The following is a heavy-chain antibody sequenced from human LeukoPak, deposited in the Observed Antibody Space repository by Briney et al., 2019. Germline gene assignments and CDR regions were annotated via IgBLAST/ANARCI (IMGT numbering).Heavy chain of an antibody. J-gene: IGHJ6*02. Sequence: GGSLRLSCAASGFTFSIYAMHWVRQAPGKGLEWVALISYDGSNKYYADSVKGRFTISRDNSKNTLYLQMNSLRPEDTAVYYGTTGSGCYFRTPKNYYYYGMDVWGQGTTVTVSS. CDR1: GFTFSIYA. V-gene: IGHV3-30-3*01. D-gene: IGHD3-10*01. CDR3: TTGSGCYFRTPKNYYYYGMDV. CDR2: ISYDGSNK.